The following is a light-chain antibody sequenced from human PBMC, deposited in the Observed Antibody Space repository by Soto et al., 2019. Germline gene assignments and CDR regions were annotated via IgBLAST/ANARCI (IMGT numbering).Light chain of an antibody. CDR2: DGS. J-gene: IGLJ1*01. Sequence: QSVLTQPASVSGSPGQSITISCTGTSSDVGNYNLVSWYQHHPGKAPKLMIYDGSKRPSGVSNRFSGSKSGNTASLTISGLQAEDECDYYCCSYATTSTYVFGTRTKVTVL. V-gene: IGLV2-23*01. CDR3: CSYATTSTYV. CDR1: SSDVGNYNL.